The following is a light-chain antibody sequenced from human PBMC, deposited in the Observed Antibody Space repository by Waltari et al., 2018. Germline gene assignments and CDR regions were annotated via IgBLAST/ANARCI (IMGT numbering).Light chain of an antibody. CDR1: KLGDKY. J-gene: IGLJ2*01. CDR3: QAWDSSTVV. V-gene: IGLV3-1*01. CDR2: QDS. Sequence: SYELTQPPSVSVSPGQTASITCSGVKLGDKYACWYQQKPGQSPVLVIYQDSKRPSGIPERFSGSNSGNTATLTISGTQAMDEADYYCQAWDSSTVVFGGGTKPTVL.